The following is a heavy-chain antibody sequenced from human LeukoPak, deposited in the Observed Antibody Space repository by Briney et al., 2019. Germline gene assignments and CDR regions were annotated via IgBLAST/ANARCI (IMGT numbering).Heavy chain of an antibody. D-gene: IGHD1-26*01. CDR2: TYYRSTWYN. J-gene: IGHJ3*02. V-gene: IGHV6-1*01. CDR3: ARDRSGSYSIGEDAFDI. CDR1: GDSVSSNSAA. Sequence: SQTLSLTCAISGDSVSSNSAAWNWIRQSPSRGLEWLGRTYYRSTWYNDYAVSVKSRITINPDTSKNQFSLKLSSVTAADTAVYYCARDRSGSYSIGEDAFDIWGQGTMVTVSS.